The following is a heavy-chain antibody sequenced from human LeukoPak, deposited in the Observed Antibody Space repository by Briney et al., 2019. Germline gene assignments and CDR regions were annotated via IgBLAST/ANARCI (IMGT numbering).Heavy chain of an antibody. V-gene: IGHV6-1*01. J-gene: IGHJ3*01. CDR3: ARGFALDF. CDR1: GDTVSSNSAA. CDR2: TYYRSKWYY. Sequence: SQTLSLTCDISGDTVSSNSAAWNWIRQSPSRGLEWLGRTYYRSKWYYDYAVSLKGRITISPDTSKNQFSLQLNSVTADDTAVYYCARGFALDFWGQGTMVTVSS.